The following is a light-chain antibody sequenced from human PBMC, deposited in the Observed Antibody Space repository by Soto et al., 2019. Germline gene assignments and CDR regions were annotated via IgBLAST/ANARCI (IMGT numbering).Light chain of an antibody. CDR1: QTISSY. V-gene: IGKV1-39*01. CDR2: AAS. CDR3: QQTYSAPRT. J-gene: IGKJ2*01. Sequence: DIQMTQSPSSLSASVGDRVTITCRTSQTISSYLNWYQQKPGKDPKLLIYAASGLQSGVPSRFSGSGSGTDFTLTISRLQPEDFATYYCQQTYSAPRTFGQGTKLEIK.